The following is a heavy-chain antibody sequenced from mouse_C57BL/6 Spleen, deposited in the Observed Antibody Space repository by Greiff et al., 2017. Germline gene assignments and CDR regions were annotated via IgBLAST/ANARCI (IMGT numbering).Heavy chain of an antibody. J-gene: IGHJ4*01. V-gene: IGHV1-64*01. CDR3: ARMDSNYGAMDY. CDR1: GYTFTSYW. CDR2: IHPNSGST. D-gene: IGHD2-5*01. Sequence: VQLQQPGAELVKPGASVKLSCKASGYTFTSYWMHWVKQRPGHGLEWIGMIHPNSGSTNYNEKFKSKATLTVDKSSSTAYMQLSSLTSEDSAVYYCARMDSNYGAMDYWGQGTSVTVSS.